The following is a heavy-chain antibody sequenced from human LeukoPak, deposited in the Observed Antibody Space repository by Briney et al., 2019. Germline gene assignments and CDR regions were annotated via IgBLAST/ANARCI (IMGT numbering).Heavy chain of an antibody. Sequence: GGSLRLSCAASGFSLGIYWMTRVRQSPGKGPEWVARINPDGSVISYVDSVRGRFTISRDNAKNSLFLQMNSLRAEDTAVYYCAREGWGTLLDYWGQGVLVTVSS. CDR1: GFSLGIYW. D-gene: IGHD2-8*02. CDR2: INPDGSVI. J-gene: IGHJ4*02. V-gene: IGHV3-7*01. CDR3: AREGWGTLLDY.